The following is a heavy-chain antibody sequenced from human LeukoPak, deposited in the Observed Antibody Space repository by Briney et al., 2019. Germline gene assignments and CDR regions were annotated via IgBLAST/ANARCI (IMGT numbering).Heavy chain of an antibody. CDR3: AAGGIAARRSPDY. CDR2: IYPGDCDT. D-gene: IGHD6-6*01. V-gene: IGHV5-51*01. Sequence: GEXXXXSCKGXGYSFTSYWIGWVRQMPGKGVEWMGIIYPGDCDTRYSPSFQGEVTISADKSIRTSYLQWSSLKASDTAMYYCAAGGIAARRSPDYWGQGTLVTVSS. CDR1: GYSFTSYW. J-gene: IGHJ4*02.